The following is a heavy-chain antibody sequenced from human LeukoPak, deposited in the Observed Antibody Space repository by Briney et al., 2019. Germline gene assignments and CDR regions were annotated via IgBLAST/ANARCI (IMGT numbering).Heavy chain of an antibody. D-gene: IGHD3-10*01. V-gene: IGHV4-39*01. Sequence: PSETLSLTCTVSGGSISSSSYYWGWIRQPPGKGLEWIGSIYYSGSTYYNPSLKSRVTISVDTSKNQFSLKLSSVTAADTAVYYCATYIMVRGVPGVFDIWGQGTMVTVSS. CDR3: ATYIMVRGVPGVFDI. CDR2: IYYSGST. CDR1: GGSISSSSYY. J-gene: IGHJ3*02.